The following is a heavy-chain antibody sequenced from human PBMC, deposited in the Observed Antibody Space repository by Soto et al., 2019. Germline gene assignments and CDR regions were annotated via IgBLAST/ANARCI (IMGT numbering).Heavy chain of an antibody. D-gene: IGHD2-2*01. J-gene: IGHJ6*03. CDR2: IIPILGIA. Sequence: SVKVSCKASGGTFSSYTISWVRQAPGQGLEWMGRIIPILGIANYAQKFQGRVTITADKSTSTAYMELSSLRSEDTAVYYCARDLPSCSSTSCYGFYDYYYYMDVWGKGTTDTVSS. CDR1: GGTFSSYT. V-gene: IGHV1-69*04. CDR3: ARDLPSCSSTSCYGFYDYYYYMDV.